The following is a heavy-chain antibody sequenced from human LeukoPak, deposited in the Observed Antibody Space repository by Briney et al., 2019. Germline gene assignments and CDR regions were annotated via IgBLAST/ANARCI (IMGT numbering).Heavy chain of an antibody. D-gene: IGHD2-15*01. V-gene: IGHV3-30-3*01. CDR1: GFTFSSYA. CDR2: ISYDGGSK. CDR3: ARAVVVAAHFDY. J-gene: IGHJ4*02. Sequence: GGSLRLSCAGSGFTFSSYAMHWVRQAPGKGLEWVAGISYDGGSKYNADSVKGRFTISRDNSKNTLYLQMNNLRPEDTAVYYCARAVVVAAHFDYWSQGTLVTVSS.